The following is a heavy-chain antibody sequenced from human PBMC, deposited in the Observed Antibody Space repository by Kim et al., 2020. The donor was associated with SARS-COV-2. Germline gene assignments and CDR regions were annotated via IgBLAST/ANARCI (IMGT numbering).Heavy chain of an antibody. V-gene: IGHV3-48*03. CDR1: GFTFSSYE. D-gene: IGHD5-18*01. CDR3: ARGPNHSTFDY. J-gene: IGHJ4*03. Sequence: GGSLRLSCVASGFTFSSYEMNWVRQAPGKGLEWVSYIIGSGTTIYYADSVRGRFTISRDNDKNSLYLQMNSLRAEDTAVYYCARGPNHSTFDYWGHGTLV. CDR2: IIGSGTTI.